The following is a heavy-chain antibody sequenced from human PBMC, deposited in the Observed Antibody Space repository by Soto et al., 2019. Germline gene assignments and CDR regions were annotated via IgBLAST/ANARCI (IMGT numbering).Heavy chain of an antibody. CDR2: VFYTGST. CDR1: GGSINTYY. V-gene: IGHV4-59*12. J-gene: IGHJ4*02. CDR3: ARGEGAVGTD. D-gene: IGHD2-21*02. Sequence: PSETLSLTCTVSGGSINTYYWNWIRQSPGKGLEWVGYVFYTGSTEYNPSLKSRVTISVDTSKNQFSLTLNSVTAADTAVYYCARGEGAVGTDWGKGTPVTVSP.